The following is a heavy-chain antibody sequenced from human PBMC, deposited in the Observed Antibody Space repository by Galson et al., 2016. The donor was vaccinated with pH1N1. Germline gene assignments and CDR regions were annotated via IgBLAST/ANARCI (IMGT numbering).Heavy chain of an antibody. CDR1: GYTFTAYQ. D-gene: IGHD3-3*01. CDR2: IKPNTGDT. Sequence: SVKVSCKASGYTFTAYQIHWVRQAPGQGLEWMGWIKPNTGDTTYAQKFQGRVTMTSDTSINTAYIEVTSLTSDDTAVHYCARDWSGYFTTTHYWGQGTLVTVSS. J-gene: IGHJ4*02. V-gene: IGHV1-2*02. CDR3: ARDWSGYFTTTHY.